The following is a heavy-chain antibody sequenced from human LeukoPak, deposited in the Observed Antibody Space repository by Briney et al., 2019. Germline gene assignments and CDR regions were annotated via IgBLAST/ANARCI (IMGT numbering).Heavy chain of an antibody. Sequence: ASVKVSCKASGYTFTSYDINWVRQATGQGLEWMGWINPNSGNTGYAQKFQGRVTMTRNTSISTAYMELSSLRSEDTAVYYCARVLKRRRGWSRPGGYWGQGTLVTVSS. CDR1: GYTFTSYD. J-gene: IGHJ4*02. CDR3: ARVLKRRRGWSRPGGY. V-gene: IGHV1-8*01. CDR2: INPNSGNT. D-gene: IGHD6-19*01.